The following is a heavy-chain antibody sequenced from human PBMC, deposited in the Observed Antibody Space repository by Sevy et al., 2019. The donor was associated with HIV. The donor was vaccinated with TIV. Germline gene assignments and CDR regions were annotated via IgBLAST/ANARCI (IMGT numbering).Heavy chain of an antibody. CDR2: ISYRGAT. V-gene: IGHV4-39*01. CDR3: ARIYDH. CDR1: GGSIATFDSF. J-gene: IGHJ5*02. Sequence: SETLSLTCSVSGGSIATFDSFWGWIRQPPGKGLEWIGDISYRGATNYNPSLKSRATISVDTSKSQLSLKLTSLTPADTAVYYCARIYDHWGQGILVTVSS.